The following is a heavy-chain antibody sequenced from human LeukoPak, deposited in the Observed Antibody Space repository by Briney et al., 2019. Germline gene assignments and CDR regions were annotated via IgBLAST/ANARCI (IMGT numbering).Heavy chain of an antibody. CDR3: ARDLSSSWDGRWFDP. Sequence: ASVKVSCKASGYAFTSYAMHWVRQAPGQRLEWMGWINAGNGNTKYSQEFQGRVTITRATSASTAYMELSSLRSEDTAVYYCARDLSSSWDGRWFDPWGQGTLVTVSS. V-gene: IGHV1-3*01. J-gene: IGHJ5*02. D-gene: IGHD6-13*01. CDR2: INAGNGNT. CDR1: GYAFTSYA.